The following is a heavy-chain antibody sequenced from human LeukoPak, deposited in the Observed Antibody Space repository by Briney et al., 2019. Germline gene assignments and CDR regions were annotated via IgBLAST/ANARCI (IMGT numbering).Heavy chain of an antibody. Sequence: PGGSLRLSCAPSGFTFSSNSMNGVRQAPGKGLEWVSYITSSSSTTYYADSVKGRFTITRDNAKNSLYLQMNSLRAEDTAVYYCARTYCTNGVCNRKAFDIWGQGTMVTVSS. V-gene: IGHV3-48*01. CDR1: GFTFSSNS. D-gene: IGHD2-8*01. CDR3: ARTYCTNGVCNRKAFDI. CDR2: ITSSSSTT. J-gene: IGHJ3*02.